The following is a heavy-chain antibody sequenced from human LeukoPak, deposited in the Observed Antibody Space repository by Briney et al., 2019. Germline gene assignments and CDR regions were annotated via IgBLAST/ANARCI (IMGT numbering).Heavy chain of an antibody. Sequence: PGRSLRLSCAASGFTFSSYAMHWVRQAPGKGLEWVAVISYDGSNKYYADSVKGRFTISRDNAKNSLFLQMNSLRAEDTAVYYCAKDSLVQMAAAGSPSWFDPWGQGTLVTVSS. CDR3: AKDSLVQMAAAGSPSWFDP. V-gene: IGHV3-30*04. CDR1: GFTFSSYA. J-gene: IGHJ5*02. D-gene: IGHD6-13*01. CDR2: ISYDGSNK.